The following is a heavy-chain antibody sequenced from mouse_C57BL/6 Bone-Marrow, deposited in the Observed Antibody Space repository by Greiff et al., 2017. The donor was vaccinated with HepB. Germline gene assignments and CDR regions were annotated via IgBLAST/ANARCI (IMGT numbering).Heavy chain of an antibody. D-gene: IGHD2-4*01. CDR3: ARLIYYDYERFAY. V-gene: IGHV1-55*01. CDR1: GYTFTSYW. CDR2: IYPGSGST. Sequence: QVQLKQPGAELVKPGASVKMSCKASGYTFTSYWITWVKQRPGQGLEWIGDIYPGSGSTNYNEKFKSKATLTVDTSSSTAYMQLSSLTSEDSAVYYCARLIYYDYERFAYWGQGTLVTVSA. J-gene: IGHJ3*01.